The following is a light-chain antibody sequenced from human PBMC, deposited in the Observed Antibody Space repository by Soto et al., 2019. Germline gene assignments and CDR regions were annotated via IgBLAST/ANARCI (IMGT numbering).Light chain of an antibody. CDR1: QSVLYRSKNKNY. V-gene: IGKV4-1*01. Sequence: DIVLTQSPDSLAVSLGERATINCKSSQSVLYRSKNKNYLAWYQQKPGQPPKLLIYWASTRESGVPDRFSGSGSGTDFTLTITSLQAEDVAVYYCQQYYDPPRTFGQGTKVEIK. CDR3: QQYYDPPRT. CDR2: WAS. J-gene: IGKJ1*01.